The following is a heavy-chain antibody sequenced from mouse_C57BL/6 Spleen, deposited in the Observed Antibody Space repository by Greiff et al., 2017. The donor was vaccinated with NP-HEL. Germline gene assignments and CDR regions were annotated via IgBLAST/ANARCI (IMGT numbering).Heavy chain of an antibody. CDR1: GYTFTDYE. Sequence: VQLKESGAELVRPGASVTLSCKASGYTFTDYEMHWVKQTPVHGLEWIGAIDPETGGTAYNQKFKGKAILTADKSSSTAYMELRSLTSEDSAVYYCTSDYGAYWGQGTLVTVSA. CDR3: TSDYGAY. D-gene: IGHD2-4*01. J-gene: IGHJ3*01. CDR2: IDPETGGT. V-gene: IGHV1-15*01.